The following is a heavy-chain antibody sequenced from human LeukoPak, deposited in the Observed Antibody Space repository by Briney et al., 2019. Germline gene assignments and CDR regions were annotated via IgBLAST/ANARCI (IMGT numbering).Heavy chain of an antibody. Sequence: SETLSLTCTVSGGSFSSGSSFWSWIRQPPGKGLEWIGYIYHSGNTNYNPSLKSRVTISVDTSKSQLSLKLNSVTAADTAVYYCARHYGPWGQGTLVTVSS. V-gene: IGHV4-61*01. CDR1: GGSFSSGSSF. CDR3: ARHYGP. D-gene: IGHD3-16*01. J-gene: IGHJ5*02. CDR2: IYHSGNT.